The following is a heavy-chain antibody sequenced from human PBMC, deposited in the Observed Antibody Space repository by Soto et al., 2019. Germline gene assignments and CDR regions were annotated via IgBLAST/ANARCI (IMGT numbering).Heavy chain of an antibody. J-gene: IGHJ3*02. CDR3: ARGAPAARRGAFNI. V-gene: IGHV3-21*01. CDR2: ISSSSTYI. CDR1: GFTFSSFN. Sequence: PGGSLRLSCAASGFTFSSFNMNWVRRAPGKGLEWVSSISSSSTYIYYADSVKGRFTISRGSAKNSLYLQVNSLRAEDTALYYCARGAPAARRGAFNIWGQGTMVTVSS. D-gene: IGHD2-2*01.